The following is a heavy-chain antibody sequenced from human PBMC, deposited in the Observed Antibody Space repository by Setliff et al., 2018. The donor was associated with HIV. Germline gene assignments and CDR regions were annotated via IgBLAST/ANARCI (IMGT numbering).Heavy chain of an antibody. D-gene: IGHD3-10*01. Sequence: GGSLRLSCAASGFTFSSYAMSWVRQAPGKGLEWVSVIYSGSSTYYADSVKGRFTISRDDSKNTLYLQMNSLRAEDTAEYYCARTRGSGYYMDVWGKGTTVTVSS. V-gene: IGHV3-23*03. CDR1: GFTFSSYA. J-gene: IGHJ6*03. CDR3: ARTRGSGYYMDV. CDR2: IYSGSST.